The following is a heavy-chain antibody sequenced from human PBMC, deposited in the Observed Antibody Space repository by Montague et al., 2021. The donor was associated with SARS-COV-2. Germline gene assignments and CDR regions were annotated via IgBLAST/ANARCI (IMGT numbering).Heavy chain of an antibody. CDR2: IDWDDDK. CDR1: GFSLSTSGMC. J-gene: IGHJ3*02. V-gene: IGHV2-70*11. Sequence: PALVKPTQTLTLTCTFSGFSLSTSGMCVSWIRQPPGKALEWLARIDWDDDKYYSTSLKTRLTISKDTSKNQVVLTMTNMDPVDTATYYCAWIQATVNAFDIWGQGTMVTVSS. CDR3: AWIQATVNAFDI. D-gene: IGHD4-17*01.